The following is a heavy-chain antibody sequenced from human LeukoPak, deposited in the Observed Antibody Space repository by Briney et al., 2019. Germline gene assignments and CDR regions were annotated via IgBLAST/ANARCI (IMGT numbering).Heavy chain of an antibody. CDR2: IYTSGST. CDR1: GGSISSYY. D-gene: IGHD3-3*01. V-gene: IGHV4-4*07. J-gene: IGHJ5*02. CDR3: ARGRVTIFGVIDEGFDP. Sequence: SETPSLTCTVSGGSISSYYWSWIRQPAGKGLEWIGRIYTSGSTNYNPSLKSRVTMSVDTSKNQFSLKLSSVTAADTAVYYCARGRVTIFGVIDEGFDPWGQGTLVTVSS.